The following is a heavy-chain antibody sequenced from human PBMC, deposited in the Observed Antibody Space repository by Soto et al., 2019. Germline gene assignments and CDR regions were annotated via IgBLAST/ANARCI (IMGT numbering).Heavy chain of an antibody. D-gene: IGHD5-12*01. V-gene: IGHV4-38-2*02. CDR2: IYHSGST. CDR1: GYSISSGYY. J-gene: IGHJ4*02. Sequence: SETLSLTCAVSGYSISSGYYWGWIRQPPGKGLEWIGSIYHSGSTYYNPSLKSRVTISVDTSKNQFSLKLSSVTAADTAVYYCARDHGFKTDYWGQGTMVTVYS. CDR3: ARDHGFKTDY.